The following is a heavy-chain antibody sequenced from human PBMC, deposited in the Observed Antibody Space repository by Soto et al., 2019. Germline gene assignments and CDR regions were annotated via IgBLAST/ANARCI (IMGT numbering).Heavy chain of an antibody. CDR3: ARQDPITIFGVVTSDPDAFDI. D-gene: IGHD3-3*01. CDR1: GGYISSYY. J-gene: IGHJ3*02. V-gene: IGHV4-59*08. Sequence: SETLSLTCTVAGGYISSYYWSWIRKTTGKGLEWIGYIYYSGSTNYNPSLKSRVTTSVDTSKNQFSLKLSSVTAADTAVYYCARQDPITIFGVVTSDPDAFDIWGQGTMVTVSS. CDR2: IYYSGST.